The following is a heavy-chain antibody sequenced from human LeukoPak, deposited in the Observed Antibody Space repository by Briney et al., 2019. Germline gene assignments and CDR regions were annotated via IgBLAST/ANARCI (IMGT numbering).Heavy chain of an antibody. Sequence: PGGSLRLSCAASGFTFSSHSMNWVRQAAGKGLEWVSSISSNSSYIYYAGSVKGRFTISRDNAKTSLYLQMNSLRAEDTPVYYCARAELAHKGWGEGTLVTVSS. D-gene: IGHD3-10*01. J-gene: IGHJ1*01. CDR2: ISSNSSYI. CDR1: GFTFSSHS. CDR3: ARAELAHKG. V-gene: IGHV3-21*01.